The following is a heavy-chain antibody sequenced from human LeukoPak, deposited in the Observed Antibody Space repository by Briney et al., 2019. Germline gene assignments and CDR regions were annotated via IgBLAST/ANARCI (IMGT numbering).Heavy chain of an antibody. V-gene: IGHV4-31*03. CDR3: ARADSSGYSYFDY. CDR2: IYYSGST. CDR1: GGSISGGGYY. J-gene: IGHJ4*02. D-gene: IGHD3-22*01. Sequence: SQTLSLTCTVSGGSISGGGYYWSWLRQHPGMGLEWIGYIYYSGSTYYNPSLKSRVTISVDTSNNQFSLKLSSVTDADTAVYYCARADSSGYSYFDYWGQGTLVTVSS.